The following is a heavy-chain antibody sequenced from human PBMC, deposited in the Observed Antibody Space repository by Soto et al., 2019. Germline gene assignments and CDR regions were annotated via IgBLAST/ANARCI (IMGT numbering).Heavy chain of an antibody. J-gene: IGHJ3*01. D-gene: IGHD5-12*01. CDR1: GYTFTSYD. V-gene: IGHV1-46*01. CDR3: ARLRMATISSDGFDV. CDR2: INPYSGTT. Sequence: ATVKVSCKASGYTFTSYDLHWVRQAPGQGLEWMGRINPYSGTTNYAQKFQGRVTITTDTSTSTVYMELSSLRSEDTAVYYCARLRMATISSDGFDVWGQGTMVTVSS.